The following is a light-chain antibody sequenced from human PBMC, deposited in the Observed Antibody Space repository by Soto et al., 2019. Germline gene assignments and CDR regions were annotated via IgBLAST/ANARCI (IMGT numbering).Light chain of an antibody. Sequence: EIVLTQSPGTLSLSPWERAALSCRASQRVSRSYLAWYQQKPGQAPRPLIYGASSRAIGIPDRFSGSGSGQDFTLTISRREAEDFAVYYCQQYGSSPWTFGQGTKVEIK. CDR2: GAS. CDR3: QQYGSSPWT. V-gene: IGKV3-20*01. J-gene: IGKJ1*01. CDR1: QRVSRSY.